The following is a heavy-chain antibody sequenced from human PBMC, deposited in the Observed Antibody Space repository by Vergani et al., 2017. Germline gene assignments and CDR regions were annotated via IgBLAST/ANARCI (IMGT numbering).Heavy chain of an antibody. CDR2: ISGSGGST. V-gene: IGHV3-23*04. D-gene: IGHD6-19*01. Sequence: EVQLVESGGVVVQPGGSLRLSCAASGFTFDDYAMHWVRQAPGKGLDWVAAISGSGGSTYYADPVKGRFTIARDNSKNTLYLQMNSLRSEETAVYYCARTAAGVAGTGGDYWGQGTLVTVSS. J-gene: IGHJ4*02. CDR3: ARTAAGVAGTGGDY. CDR1: GFTFDDYA.